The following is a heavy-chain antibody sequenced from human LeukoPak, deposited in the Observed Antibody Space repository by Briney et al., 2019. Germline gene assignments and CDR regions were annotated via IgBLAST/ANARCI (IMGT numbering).Heavy chain of an antibody. J-gene: IGHJ2*01. CDR2: ISYDGSNK. D-gene: IGHD5-18*01. V-gene: IGHV3-30*04. CDR3: ARDDTAILWYFDL. Sequence: PGGSLRLSCAASGFTFSSYAMHWVRQAPGKGLEWVAVISYDGSNKYYADSVKGRFTISRDNSKNTLYLQMNSLRAEDTAVYYCARDDTAILWYFDLWGRGTLVTVSS. CDR1: GFTFSSYA.